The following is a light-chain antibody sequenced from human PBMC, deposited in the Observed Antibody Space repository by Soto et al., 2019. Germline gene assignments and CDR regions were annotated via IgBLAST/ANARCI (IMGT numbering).Light chain of an antibody. CDR1: QGISNW. CDR2: AAS. J-gene: IGKJ1*01. Sequence: DIQMTQSPSSVSPSVRDRVTITCRASQGISNWLAWYQHKPGNAPRLLIYAASNLQSGVPPRFSGSRPGTDFNLIISSLQPEDIATYYCKQANAFVRTSGQGTKVEI. V-gene: IGKV1-12*01. CDR3: KQANAFVRT.